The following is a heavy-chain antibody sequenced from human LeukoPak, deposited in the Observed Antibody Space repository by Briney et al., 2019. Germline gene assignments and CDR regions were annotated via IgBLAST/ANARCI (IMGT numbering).Heavy chain of an antibody. J-gene: IGHJ3*02. CDR3: ARGRDEAFDI. CDR2: MNPNSDNT. V-gene: IGHV1-8*03. CDR1: GYTFTIYD. Sequence: VASVKVSCRSSGYTFTIYDINWVRQATGQGLEWMGWMNPNSDNTGYAQKFQGRVTITRDTSISTAYMELSSLRSEDTAVYYCARGRDEAFDIWGQGTMVTVSS.